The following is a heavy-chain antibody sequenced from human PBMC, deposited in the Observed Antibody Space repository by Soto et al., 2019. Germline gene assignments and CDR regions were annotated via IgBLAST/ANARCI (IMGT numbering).Heavy chain of an antibody. V-gene: IGHV4-59*01. Sequence: SETLSLTCTVSGGSISSYYWSWIRQPPGKGLEWIGYIYYSGSTNYNPSLKSRVTISVDTSKNQLSLKLSSVTAADTAVYYCARGGIAAAGPGDFDYWGQGTLGTVPQ. D-gene: IGHD6-13*01. CDR1: GGSISSYY. CDR3: ARGGIAAAGPGDFDY. CDR2: IYYSGST. J-gene: IGHJ4*02.